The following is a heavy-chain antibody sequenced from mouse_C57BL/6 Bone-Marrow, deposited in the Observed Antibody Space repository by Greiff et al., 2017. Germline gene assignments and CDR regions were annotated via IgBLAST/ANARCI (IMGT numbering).Heavy chain of an antibody. D-gene: IGHD3-2*02. CDR1: GYPFTSYW. CDR3: ASSGVAMDY. Sequence: VPLQQPGTELVMPGASVKLSCKASGYPFTSYWMHWVKQRPGQGLEWIGKINPSNGGTNYNEKFKSTATLTVDKSSRTAYMQLSSLTSEDSAVFACASSGVAMDYWGQGTSVTVSS. CDR2: INPSNGGT. V-gene: IGHV1-53*01. J-gene: IGHJ4*01.